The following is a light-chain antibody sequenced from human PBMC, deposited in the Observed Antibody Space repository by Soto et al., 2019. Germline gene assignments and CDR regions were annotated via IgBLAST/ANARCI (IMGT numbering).Light chain of an antibody. V-gene: IGKV1-5*01. CDR3: QQCNSYSGT. Sequence: DIPMTQSPSTLSASVGDRVTITCRASQSIGSWLAWYQQKPGKAPKLLIYDASNLESGVPSRFSGSGSGTEFTLTISSLQPDDFATYYCQQCNSYSGTFGQGTKVEIK. J-gene: IGKJ1*01. CDR1: QSIGSW. CDR2: DAS.